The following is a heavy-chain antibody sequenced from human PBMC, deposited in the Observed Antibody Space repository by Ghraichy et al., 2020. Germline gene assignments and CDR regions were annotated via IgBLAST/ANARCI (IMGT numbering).Heavy chain of an antibody. V-gene: IGHV4-39*02. J-gene: IGHJ4*02. CDR3: ARETIIVGATYSFDY. Sequence: SETLSLTCTVSGGSITSNNYYWGWISQPPGKGLEWIGSIYYSGSTYYNPSLNSRVTISVDRSKNQFSLKLRSVTAADTAVYYCARETIIVGATYSFDYWGQGTLVPVSS. CDR2: IYYSGST. D-gene: IGHD1-26*01. CDR1: GGSITSNNYY.